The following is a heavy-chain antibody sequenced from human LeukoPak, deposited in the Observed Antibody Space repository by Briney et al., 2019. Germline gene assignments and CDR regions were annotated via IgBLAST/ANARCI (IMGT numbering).Heavy chain of an antibody. CDR3: ARDAGYSSSWSPIHY. CDR2: IYIGGST. V-gene: IGHV3-53*01. D-gene: IGHD6-13*01. J-gene: IGHJ4*02. Sequence: GGSLRLSCAASGFTVSSNYMSWVRQAPGKGLEWVSVIYIGGSTYYADSVKGRFTISRDNSKNTLYLQMNSLRAEDTAVYYCARDAGYSSSWSPIHYWGQGTLVTVTS. CDR1: GFTVSSNY.